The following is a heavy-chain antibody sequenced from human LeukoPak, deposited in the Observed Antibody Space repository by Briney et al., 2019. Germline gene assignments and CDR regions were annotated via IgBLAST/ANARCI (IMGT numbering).Heavy chain of an antibody. J-gene: IGHJ4*02. CDR1: GFTSDDFG. D-gene: IGHD2-8*01. CDR3: AKDHPVLSF. V-gene: IGHV3-43*02. CDR2: ISGDGNKI. Sequence: PGGSLRLSCAASGFTSDDFGMHWARQVPGKGLEWVSFISGDGNKIHYANSVKGRFTVSRDKSKNSLYLEMISLRTEDTAFYCCAKDHPVLSFWGQGTLVTVSS.